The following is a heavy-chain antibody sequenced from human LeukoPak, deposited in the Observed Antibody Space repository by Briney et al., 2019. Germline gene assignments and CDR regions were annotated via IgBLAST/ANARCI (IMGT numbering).Heavy chain of an antibody. V-gene: IGHV4-59*01. J-gene: IGHJ3*02. Sequence: SETLSLTCTVSGGSISSYYWSWIRQPPGKGVEWIGYIYYSGSTNYNPSLKSRVTISVDTSKNQFSLKLSSVTAADTAVYYCARDTNDAFDIWGQGTMVTVSS. D-gene: IGHD1-1*01. CDR1: GGSISSYY. CDR3: ARDTNDAFDI. CDR2: IYYSGST.